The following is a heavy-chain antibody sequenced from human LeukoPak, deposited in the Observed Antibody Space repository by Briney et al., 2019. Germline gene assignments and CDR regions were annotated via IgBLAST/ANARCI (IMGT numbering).Heavy chain of an antibody. CDR1: GGSISSYY. D-gene: IGHD4-23*01. CDR3: ARDRGVVTSAFDI. Sequence: PSETLSLTCTVSGGSISSYYWSWIRQPPGKGLEWIGYIYYSGSTNYNPSLKSRVTISVDTSKNQFSLKLSSVTAADTAVYYCARDRGVVTSAFDIWGQGTMVTVSS. V-gene: IGHV4-59*01. J-gene: IGHJ3*02. CDR2: IYYSGST.